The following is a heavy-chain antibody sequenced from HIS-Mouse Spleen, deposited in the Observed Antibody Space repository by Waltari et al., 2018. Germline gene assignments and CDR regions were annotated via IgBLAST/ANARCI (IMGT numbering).Heavy chain of an antibody. V-gene: IGHV4-39*07. CDR3: AREIPYSSSWYDWYFDL. CDR1: GGSISSSRYY. Sequence: QLQLQESGPGLVKPSETLSLPCTVPGGSISSSRYYCGRIRQPPGKGLEWIGSIYYSGSTYYNPSLKSRVTISVDTSKNQFSLKLSSVTAADTAVYYCAREIPYSSSWYDWYFDLWGRGTLVTVSS. D-gene: IGHD6-13*01. CDR2: IYYSGST. J-gene: IGHJ2*01.